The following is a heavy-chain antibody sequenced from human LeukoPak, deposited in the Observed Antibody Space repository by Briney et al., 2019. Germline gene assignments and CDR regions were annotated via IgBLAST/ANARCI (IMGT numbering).Heavy chain of an antibody. V-gene: IGHV1-46*03. J-gene: IGHJ5*02. Sequence: ASVKVSCKASGYTFTSYYMHWVRQAPGQGLEWMGIINPSGGGTSYAQKFQGRVTMTRDTSTSTVYMELSSLRSEDTAVYYCARVWVPQDYYDSSGYSLDPWGQGTLVTVSS. CDR2: INPSGGGT. D-gene: IGHD3-22*01. CDR1: GYTFTSYY. CDR3: ARVWVPQDYYDSSGYSLDP.